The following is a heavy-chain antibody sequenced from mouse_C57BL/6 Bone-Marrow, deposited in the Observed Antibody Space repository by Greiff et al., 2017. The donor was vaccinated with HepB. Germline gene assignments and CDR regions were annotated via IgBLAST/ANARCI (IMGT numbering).Heavy chain of an antibody. J-gene: IGHJ2*01. CDR1: GYTFTSYW. CDR3: ARRGYYGSSYPLFDY. CDR2: IYPGSGST. Sequence: VKLVESGAELVKPGASVKMSCKASGYTFTSYWITWVKQRPGQGLEWIGDIYPGSGSTNYNEKFKSKATLTVDTSSSTAYMQLSSLTSEDSAVYYCARRGYYGSSYPLFDYWGQGTTLTVSS. D-gene: IGHD1-1*01. V-gene: IGHV1-55*01.